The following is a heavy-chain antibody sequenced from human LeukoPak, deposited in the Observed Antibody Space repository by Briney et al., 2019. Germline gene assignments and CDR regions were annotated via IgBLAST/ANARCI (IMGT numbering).Heavy chain of an antibody. V-gene: IGHV4-34*01. CDR2: INHSGST. D-gene: IGHD3-16*01. CDR3: ARGRYDYGDY. Sequence: SETLSLTCTVSGGSISSYYWSCIRQPPGRGLEWIGEINHSGSTNYNPSLKSRVTISVDTSKNQFSLKLSSVTAADTAVYYCARGRYDYGDYWGQGTLVTVSS. J-gene: IGHJ4*02. CDR1: GGSISSYY.